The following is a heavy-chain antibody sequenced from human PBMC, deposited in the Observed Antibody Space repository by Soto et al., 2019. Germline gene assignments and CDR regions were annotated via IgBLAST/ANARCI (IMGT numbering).Heavy chain of an antibody. V-gene: IGHV3-30*18. J-gene: IGHJ4*02. D-gene: IGHD2-21*02. Sequence: QVQLVESGGGVVQPGRSLRLSCVASGFTFSSYGMHWVRQAPGKGLEWVAVISYDGSNKYYADSVKGRFTISRDNSKNTLYLQMNSLRAEDTAVYYCAKDWGAWAYCGGDCYSGEDYWGQGTLVTVSS. CDR1: GFTFSSYG. CDR3: AKDWGAWAYCGGDCYSGEDY. CDR2: ISYDGSNK.